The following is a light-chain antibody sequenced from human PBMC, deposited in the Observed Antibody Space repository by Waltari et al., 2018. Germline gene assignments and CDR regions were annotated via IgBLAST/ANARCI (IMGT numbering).Light chain of an antibody. CDR2: WAS. CDR3: HQYYSSPWT. Sequence: DIVMTQSPDSLAVSLGERATINCKSSQSVLYSSNSKNCLAWYQQKPGQPPKLLIYWASTRESGVPDRFSGSGSGTDFTLTISSLQAEDVAVYYCHQYYSSPWTFGQGTKVEI. V-gene: IGKV4-1*01. CDR1: QSVLYSSNSKNC. J-gene: IGKJ1*01.